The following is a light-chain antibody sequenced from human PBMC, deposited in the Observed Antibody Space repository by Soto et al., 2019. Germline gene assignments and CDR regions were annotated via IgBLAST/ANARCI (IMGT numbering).Light chain of an antibody. CDR3: QQRSNWPIT. J-gene: IGKJ5*01. CDR2: DAS. CDR1: QSVSSY. Sequence: IMFTQSPATLSLSPGERATLSCRASQSVSSYLAWYQHKPGQAPRLLIYDASNRATGIPARFSGSGSGTDFTLTISSLEPEDFAVYYCQQRSNWPITFGQGTRLEI. V-gene: IGKV3-11*01.